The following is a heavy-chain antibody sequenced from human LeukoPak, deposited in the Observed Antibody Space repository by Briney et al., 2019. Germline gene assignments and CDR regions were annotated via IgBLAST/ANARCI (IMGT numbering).Heavy chain of an antibody. CDR2: IYSGGST. D-gene: IGHD6-13*01. CDR3: ARGWYYFDY. V-gene: IGHV3-53*01. J-gene: IGHJ4*02. CDR1: GFTFSSYS. Sequence: GGSLRLSCEASGFTFSSYSMNWVRQAPGKGLEWVSVIYSGGSTYYADSVKGRFTISRDNSKNTLYLQMNSLRAEDTAVYYCARGWYYFDYWGQGTLVTVSS.